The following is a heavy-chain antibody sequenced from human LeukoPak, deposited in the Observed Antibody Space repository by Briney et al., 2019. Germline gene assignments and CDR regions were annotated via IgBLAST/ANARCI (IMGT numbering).Heavy chain of an antibody. Sequence: SVKVSCKASGGTFSSYAISWVRQAPGQGLEWMGGIIPIFGTANYAQKFQGRVTITTDESTSTAYMELSSLRSEDTAVYYCARAIRPRWLRFGEDYYYYMDVWGKGTTVTVSS. CDR2: IIPIFGTA. CDR3: ARAIRPRWLRFGEDYYYYMDV. D-gene: IGHD5-12*01. V-gene: IGHV1-69*05. J-gene: IGHJ6*03. CDR1: GGTFSSYA.